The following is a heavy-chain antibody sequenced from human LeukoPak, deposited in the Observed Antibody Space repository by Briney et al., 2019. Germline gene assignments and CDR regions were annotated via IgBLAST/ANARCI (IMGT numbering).Heavy chain of an antibody. CDR3: ARSYGSGSHRSSYYYYMDV. Sequence: PGGSLRLSCAASGFTFSSYAMHLVRQAPGKGLEWVAVISYDGSNKYYADSVKGRFTISRDNSKNTLYLQMNSLRAEDTAVYYCARSYGSGSHRSSYYYYMDVWGKGTTVTVSS. D-gene: IGHD3-10*01. V-gene: IGHV3-30*04. J-gene: IGHJ6*03. CDR1: GFTFSSYA. CDR2: ISYDGSNK.